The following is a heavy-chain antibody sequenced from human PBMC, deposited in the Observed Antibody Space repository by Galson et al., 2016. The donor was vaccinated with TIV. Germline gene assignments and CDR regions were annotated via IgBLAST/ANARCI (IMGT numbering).Heavy chain of an antibody. J-gene: IGHJ4*02. CDR2: INPIFGTA. Sequence: SVKVSCKASGGTFSNFVNSWVRQAPGQGLEWMGSINPIFGTANYAQKFQGRVTITADTSTSTIYMELSSLRSEDTAVYYCARGRGYYFGSGSSYFDYWGQGSLVTVSS. CDR3: ARGRGYYFGSGSSYFDY. CDR1: GGTFSNFV. D-gene: IGHD3-10*01. V-gene: IGHV1-69*06.